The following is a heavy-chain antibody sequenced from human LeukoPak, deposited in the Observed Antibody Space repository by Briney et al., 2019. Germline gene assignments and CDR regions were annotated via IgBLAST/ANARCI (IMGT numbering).Heavy chain of an antibody. D-gene: IGHD3-10*01. V-gene: IGHV4-34*01. J-gene: IGHJ4*02. CDR1: GESFNNYY. CDR3: ARAGWFGELYGPLDF. CDR2: INHSGST. Sequence: SETLSLTCAVYGESFNNYYWTWIRQSPGKWLEWIGEINHSGSTNYNPSLKSRVTISVDPSKNQFSLKVTSVIAADTAVYYCARAGWFGELYGPLDFWGQGTLVTVSS.